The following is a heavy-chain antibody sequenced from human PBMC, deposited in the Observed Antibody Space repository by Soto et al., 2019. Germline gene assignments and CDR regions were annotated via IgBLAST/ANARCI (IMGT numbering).Heavy chain of an antibody. CDR1: GFSLSTSGVG. CDR2: IYWDDDK. J-gene: IGHJ4*02. Sequence: QITLKESGPTLVKPTQTLTLTCTFSGFSLSTSGVGVGWIRHPPGKALERLALIYWDDDKRYSPSLKSRLTTTKDNSKNQVVLTITNMAPVDTATHYCAHSGYCYGYDYWGQGTLVTVSS. V-gene: IGHV2-5*02. D-gene: IGHD5-18*01. CDR3: AHSGYCYGYDY.